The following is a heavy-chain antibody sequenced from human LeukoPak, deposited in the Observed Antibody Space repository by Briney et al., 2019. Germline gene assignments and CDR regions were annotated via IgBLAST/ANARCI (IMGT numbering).Heavy chain of an antibody. Sequence: PGGSLRLSCAASGFAVNSNYMSWVRQAPGRGLEWVSIIYSGSSTYYADSVKGRFTISRDRSKNAIYLQMNSLRADDTAMYYCARDSGTQLVFDYWGQGTLVTVSS. V-gene: IGHV3-53*01. D-gene: IGHD6-13*01. CDR1: GFAVNSNY. J-gene: IGHJ4*02. CDR3: ARDSGTQLVFDY. CDR2: IYSGSST.